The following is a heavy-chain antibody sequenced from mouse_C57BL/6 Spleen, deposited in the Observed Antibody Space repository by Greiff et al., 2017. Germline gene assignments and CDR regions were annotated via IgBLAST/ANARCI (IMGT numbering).Heavy chain of an antibody. J-gene: IGHJ3*01. V-gene: IGHV1-50*01. Sequence: QVQLKQPGAELVKPGASVKLSCKASGYTFTSYWMQWVKQRPGQGLEWIGEIDPSDSYTNYNQKFKGKATLTVDTSSSTAYMQLSSLTSEDSAVYYCARGDSSGYGAYWGQGTLVTVSA. D-gene: IGHD3-2*02. CDR2: IDPSDSYT. CDR3: ARGDSSGYGAY. CDR1: GYTFTSYW.